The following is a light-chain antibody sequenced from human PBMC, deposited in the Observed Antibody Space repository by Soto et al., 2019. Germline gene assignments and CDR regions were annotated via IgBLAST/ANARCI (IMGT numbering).Light chain of an antibody. Sequence: EIVMTQSPATLSVSPGERATLSCRASQSVSSNLALYQQKPGQAPRLLLYGASTRATGIPARFSGSGSATEFTLTISSLQSEDFEVYYCQQYNNWPPLTFGGGTKVEIK. CDR3: QQYNNWPPLT. CDR2: GAS. CDR1: QSVSSN. J-gene: IGKJ4*01. V-gene: IGKV3-15*01.